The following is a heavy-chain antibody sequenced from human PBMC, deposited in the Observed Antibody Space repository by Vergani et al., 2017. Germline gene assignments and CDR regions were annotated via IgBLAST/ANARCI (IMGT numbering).Heavy chain of an antibody. D-gene: IGHD5-12*01. Sequence: EVQLLESGGDLVQPGGSLRLSCAASGFTFNHYAMNWVRQAPGKGLEWVSGISGSGGSTYYAGSVKGRFTISRDSSKNTLYLQMNSLSAGDTAVYYCAKAKPRNSGYDYLYYYHAMDVWGQVTTVTVSS. CDR3: AKAKPRNSGYDYLYYYHAMDV. CDR2: ISGSGGST. V-gene: IGHV3-23*01. J-gene: IGHJ6*02. CDR1: GFTFNHYA.